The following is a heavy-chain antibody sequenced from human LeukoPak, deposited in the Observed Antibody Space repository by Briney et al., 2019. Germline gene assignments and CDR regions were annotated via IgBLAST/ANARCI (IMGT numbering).Heavy chain of an antibody. V-gene: IGHV3-30-3*01. CDR1: GFTFSSYA. CDR2: ISYDGGNK. D-gene: IGHD1/OR15-1a*01. CDR3: AREGTGSYMDV. J-gene: IGHJ6*03. Sequence: PGGSLRLSCAASGFTFSSYAMHWVRQAPGKGLEWGAVISYDGGNKYYADSVKGRFTISRDNAKNTLYLQVNSPRVEDTAVYYCAREGTGSYMDVWGKGTTVTVSS.